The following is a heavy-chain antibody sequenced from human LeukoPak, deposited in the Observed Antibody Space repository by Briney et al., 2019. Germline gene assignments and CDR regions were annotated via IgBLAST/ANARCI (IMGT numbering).Heavy chain of an antibody. V-gene: IGHV3-21*01. Sequence: PGGSLRLSCAASGFTFSSYSMNWVRQAPGKGLEWVSSISSSSSYIYYADSVKGRFTISRDNAKNSLYLQMNSLRAEDTAVYYCARDYLPGSVEYGDYEWFDPWGQGTLVTVSS. CDR3: ARDYLPGSVEYGDYEWFDP. CDR1: GFTFSSYS. D-gene: IGHD4-17*01. CDR2: ISSSSSYI. J-gene: IGHJ5*02.